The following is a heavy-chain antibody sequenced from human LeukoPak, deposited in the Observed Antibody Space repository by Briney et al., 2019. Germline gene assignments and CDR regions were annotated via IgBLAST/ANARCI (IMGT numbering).Heavy chain of an antibody. CDR1: GFTFSSYA. D-gene: IGHD5-24*01. J-gene: IGHJ4*02. V-gene: IGHV3-23*01. CDR3: AKQPMATIIRSEYYFDY. CDR2: ISGSGGST. Sequence: AGGSLRLSCAASGFTFSSYAMSWVRQAPGKGLEWVSAISGSGGSTYYADSVKGRFTISRDNSKDTLYLQMNSLRAEDTAVYYCAKQPMATIIRSEYYFDYWGQGTLVTVSS.